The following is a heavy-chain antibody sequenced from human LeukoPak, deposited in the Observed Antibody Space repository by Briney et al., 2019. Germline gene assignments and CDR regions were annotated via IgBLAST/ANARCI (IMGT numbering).Heavy chain of an antibody. CDR3: ARGALTIFGVVEY. CDR2: IHPNSGCT. D-gene: IGHD3-3*01. V-gene: IGHV1-2*02. J-gene: IGHJ4*02. CDR1: GYTFSGYY. Sequence: ASVKVSCKASGYTFSGYYIHWIRQAPGQGLEWMGWIHPNSGCTNFTPKFQGRVTMTRDTSITTDYMELSRLRSDDTAVYYCARGALTIFGVVEYWGQGTLVTVSS.